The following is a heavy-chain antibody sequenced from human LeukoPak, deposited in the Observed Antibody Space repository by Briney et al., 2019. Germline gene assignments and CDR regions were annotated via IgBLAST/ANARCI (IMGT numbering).Heavy chain of an antibody. V-gene: IGHV1-2*02. Sequence: EASVKVSCKASGYTFTGYYIHWVRQAPGQGLEWMGWINPTSGGTSYAQKFQGRVNMARDTSISTAYMELIRLTSDDTAVYYCARDWMANTFDYWGQGTLVTVSS. CDR1: GYTFTGYY. D-gene: IGHD5-24*01. CDR3: ARDWMANTFDY. J-gene: IGHJ4*02. CDR2: INPTSGGT.